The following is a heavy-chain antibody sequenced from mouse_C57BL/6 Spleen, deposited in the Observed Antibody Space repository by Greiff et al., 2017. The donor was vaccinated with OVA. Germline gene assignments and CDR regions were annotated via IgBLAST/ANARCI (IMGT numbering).Heavy chain of an antibody. Sequence: QVQLQQSGAELMKPGASVKLSCKATGYTFTGYWIEWVKQRPGHGLEWIGEILPGSGSTNYNEKFKGKATFTADTSSNTAYMQLSSLTTEDSAIDYGAREGNPAWFAYWGQGTLVTVAA. J-gene: IGHJ3*01. CDR2: ILPGSGST. CDR1: GYTFTGYW. D-gene: IGHD2-1*01. V-gene: IGHV1-9*01. CDR3: AREGNPAWFAY.